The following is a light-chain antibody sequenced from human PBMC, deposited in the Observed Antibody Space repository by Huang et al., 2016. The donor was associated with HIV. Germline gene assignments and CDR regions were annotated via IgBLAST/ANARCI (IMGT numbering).Light chain of an antibody. V-gene: IGKV3-11*01. CDR1: QSVSSY. Sequence: EIVLTQSPATLSLSPGERATLSCRASQSVSSYLAWYQQKPGQAPRLLIYDAYNRATGIPARFSGSGSGTDFTLTISSLEPEDFAVYYCQQRSNWPPAFGQETRLEIK. CDR3: QQRSNWPPA. J-gene: IGKJ5*01. CDR2: DAY.